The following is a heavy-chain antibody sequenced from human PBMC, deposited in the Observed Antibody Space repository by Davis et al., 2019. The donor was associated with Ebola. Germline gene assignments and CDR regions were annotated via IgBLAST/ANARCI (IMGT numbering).Heavy chain of an antibody. CDR3: ARGPLYDFWRWGFDP. D-gene: IGHD3-3*01. V-gene: IGHV3-74*01. CDR1: GFTFSSYS. J-gene: IGHJ5*02. CDR2: INSDGSST. Sequence: PGGSLRLSCAASGFTFSSYSMNWVRQAPGKGLVWVSRINSDGSSTSYADSVKGRFTISRDNAKNTLYLQMNSLRAEDTAVYYCARGPLYDFWRWGFDPWGQGTLVTVSS.